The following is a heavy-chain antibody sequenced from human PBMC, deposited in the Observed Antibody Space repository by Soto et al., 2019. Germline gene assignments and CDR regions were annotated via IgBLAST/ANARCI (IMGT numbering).Heavy chain of an antibody. CDR1: GFTFSSYA. Sequence: GSLRLSCAASGFTFSSYAMSWVRQAPGKGLEWVSVISGSGGGTFYADSVKGRFTISRDNSKNTLYLQMNSLRAEDTAVYYCANTQWRTYYFDYWGKGTLVTVSS. J-gene: IGHJ4*02. V-gene: IGHV3-23*01. CDR3: ANTQWRTYYFDY. D-gene: IGHD6-19*01. CDR2: ISGSGGGT.